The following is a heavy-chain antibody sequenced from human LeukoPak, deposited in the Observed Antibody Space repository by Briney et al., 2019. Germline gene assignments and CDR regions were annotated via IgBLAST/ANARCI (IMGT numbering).Heavy chain of an antibody. CDR3: AKESGKFVY. CDR2: ISADGGST. CDR1: GLNFDDSA. J-gene: IGHJ4*02. Sequence: PGGSLPLSCVASGLNFDDSAMHWVRQAPGKGLEWVSLISADGGSTFSADSVKGRFSISRDNSKNSLYLQMNSLRSEDTAMYYCAKESGKFVYWGQRTLVAVSS. V-gene: IGHV3-43*02. D-gene: IGHD3-16*01.